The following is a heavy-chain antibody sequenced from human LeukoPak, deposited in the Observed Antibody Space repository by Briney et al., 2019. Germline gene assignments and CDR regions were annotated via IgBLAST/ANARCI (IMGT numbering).Heavy chain of an antibody. CDR1: GYTFTSHD. CDR2: MNPNSGNT. D-gene: IGHD2-2*01. Sequence: GASVKVSCKASGYTFTSHDINWVRQATGQGLEWMGWMNPNSGNTGYAQKFQGRVTMTSNTSIGTAYMELNSLRSEDTAVYYCARGRRWLEVVPAAWFDPRGQGTLVTVSS. CDR3: ARGRRWLEVVPAAWFDP. J-gene: IGHJ5*02. V-gene: IGHV1-8*01.